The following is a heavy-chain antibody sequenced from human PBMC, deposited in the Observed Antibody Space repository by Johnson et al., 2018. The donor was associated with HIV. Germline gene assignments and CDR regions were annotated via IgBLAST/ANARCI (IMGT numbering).Heavy chain of an antibody. J-gene: IGHJ3*02. V-gene: IGHV3-15*01. CDR1: GFTFSNAW. Sequence: VQPVESGGGLVKPGGSLRLSCAASGFTFSNAWMSWVRQAPGKGLEWVGRLKSKTDGGTTAYAAPVKGRFTISRDDAKNTLYLQMNSLKTEDTAVYYCTTDLELAGLWFWELCDDSFDIWGQGTMVTVSS. CDR3: TTDLELAGLWFWELCDDSFDI. CDR2: LKSKTDGGTT. D-gene: IGHD3-10*01.